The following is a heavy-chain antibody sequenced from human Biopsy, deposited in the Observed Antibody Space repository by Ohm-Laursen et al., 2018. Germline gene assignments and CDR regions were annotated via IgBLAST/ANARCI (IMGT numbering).Heavy chain of an antibody. CDR3: AREAIGYQLPCDD. J-gene: IGHJ4*02. V-gene: IGHV1-69*11. CDR1: TGTFTSYG. D-gene: IGHD2-2*01. Sequence: SVKVSCKAPTGTFTSYGIIWVRQAPGQGLEWMGRIIPILRTTAYAQTFLGRVTITADSPTSTVDMELTSLPSDDTAVYFCAREAIGYQLPCDDWGQGTLVTVSS. CDR2: IIPILRTT.